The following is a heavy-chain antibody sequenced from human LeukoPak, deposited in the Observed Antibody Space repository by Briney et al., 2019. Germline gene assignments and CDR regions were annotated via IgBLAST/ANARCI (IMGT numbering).Heavy chain of an antibody. J-gene: IGHJ4*02. CDR2: IYSGDIT. CDR1: GFTVSDNY. CDR3: ASGASTTVVTPAY. V-gene: IGHV3-53*01. D-gene: IGHD4-23*01. Sequence: GGSLRVYCAASGFTVSDNYMSWVRQAPGKGLEWVSIIYSGDITYYADSVKGRFTVSRDTSKNTLYLQMNSLRADDTAVYYCASGASTTVVTPAYWGQGTLVTVSS.